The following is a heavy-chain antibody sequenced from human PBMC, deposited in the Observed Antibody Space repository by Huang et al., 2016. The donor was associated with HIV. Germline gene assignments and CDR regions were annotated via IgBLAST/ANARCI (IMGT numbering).Heavy chain of an antibody. Sequence: EVQLVQSGPEVKKPGESLKISCRVSGYSFTNYWIGWVRQRPGKCLEGMAIIYPGASDAAYNPSFRGQVTISADKSINTAHLQWDSLKTSDSAIYYCARRGFNTGSPPDSWGQGTLVTVSS. V-gene: IGHV5-51*01. CDR3: ARRGFNTGSPPDS. CDR1: GYSFTNYW. CDR2: IYPGASDA. D-gene: IGHD3-10*01. J-gene: IGHJ4*02.